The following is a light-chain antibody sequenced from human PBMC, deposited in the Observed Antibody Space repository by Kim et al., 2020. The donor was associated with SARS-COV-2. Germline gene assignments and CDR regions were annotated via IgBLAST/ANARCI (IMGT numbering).Light chain of an antibody. CDR2: GAS. Sequence: EIVMTQSPATLSVSPGERVTLSCRASQSVDSNLAWYQQKPGQAPRLLIYGASTRATDIPARFSGSGSGTEFTLIISSLQSEDFAVYYCQQYSHWPPYTFGQGTKLEIK. V-gene: IGKV3-15*01. CDR3: QQYSHWPPYT. CDR1: QSVDSN. J-gene: IGKJ2*01.